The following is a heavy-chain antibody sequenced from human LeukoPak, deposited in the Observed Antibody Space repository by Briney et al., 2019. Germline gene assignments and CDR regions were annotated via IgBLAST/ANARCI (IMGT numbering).Heavy chain of an antibody. CDR3: ARAKEGTAVALYDY. J-gene: IGHJ4*02. CDR1: GGSSSSVNYY. V-gene: IGHV4-61*09. D-gene: IGHD5-18*01. Sequence: SETLSLTCTVSGGSSSSVNYYWSWIRQPAGKGLEWIGHIYTSGTTNYNPSLKSRVTISIDTSKNQFSLKLSSVTAADTAVYYCARAKEGTAVALYDYWGQGTLVTVSS. CDR2: IYTSGTT.